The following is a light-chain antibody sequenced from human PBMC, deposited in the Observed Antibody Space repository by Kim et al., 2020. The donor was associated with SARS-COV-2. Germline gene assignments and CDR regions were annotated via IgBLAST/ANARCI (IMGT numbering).Light chain of an antibody. CDR2: DAF. Sequence: EIVMTQSPATLSMSPGERATLSCRASQSVSSNLAWYQQKPGQAPRLLIYDAFTRATGIPARFSGSGSGTQFTLTISSLQSEDFAVYYCHQYNNWPLTFGGGTKLEI. V-gene: IGKV3D-15*01. CDR3: HQYNNWPLT. J-gene: IGKJ4*01. CDR1: QSVSSN.